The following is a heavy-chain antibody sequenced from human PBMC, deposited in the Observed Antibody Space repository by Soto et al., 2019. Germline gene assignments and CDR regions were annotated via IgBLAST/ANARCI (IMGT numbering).Heavy chain of an antibody. CDR2: ISYDGSNK. J-gene: IGHJ4*02. CDR1: GFTFSSYA. Sequence: QVQLVESGGGVVQPGRSLRLSCAASGFTFSSYAMHWVRQAPGKGLEWVAVISYDGSNKYYADSVKGRFTISRDNSTNTLYLQMNSQSAEDTAVYYCARDLSSIAAQNAEFDYWGQGTLVTVSS. D-gene: IGHD6-6*01. V-gene: IGHV3-30-3*01. CDR3: ARDLSSIAAQNAEFDY.